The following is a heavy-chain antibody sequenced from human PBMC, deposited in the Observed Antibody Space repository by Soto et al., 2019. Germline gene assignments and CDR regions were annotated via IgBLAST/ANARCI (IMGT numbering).Heavy chain of an antibody. J-gene: IGHJ6*02. CDR1: GFTFSSYW. CDR2: INSDGSST. CDR3: AREDIVVVPAAHRRNYYYYYGMDV. V-gene: IGHV3-74*01. D-gene: IGHD2-2*01. Sequence: PGGSLRLSCAASGFTFSSYWMHWVRQAPGKGLVWVSRINSDGSSTSYADSVKGRFTISRDNAKNTLYLQMNSLRAEDTAVYYCAREDIVVVPAAHRRNYYYYYGMDVWGQGTTVTVSS.